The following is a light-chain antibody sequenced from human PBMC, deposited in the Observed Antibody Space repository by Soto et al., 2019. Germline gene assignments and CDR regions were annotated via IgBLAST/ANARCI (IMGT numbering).Light chain of an antibody. CDR1: QVMSSW. V-gene: IGKV1-12*01. CDR3: QQYYSYPRT. Sequence: DIQMTQSPSSVSASVGDRVSITCRASQVMSSWLAWYQQKPGKAPKLLIYAASTLQSGVPSRFSGSVSWTDFTLTISCLQSEDFATYYCQQYYSYPRTFGQGTKVDIK. J-gene: IGKJ1*01. CDR2: AAS.